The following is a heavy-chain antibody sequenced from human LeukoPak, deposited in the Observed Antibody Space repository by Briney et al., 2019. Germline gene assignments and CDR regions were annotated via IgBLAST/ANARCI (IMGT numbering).Heavy chain of an antibody. D-gene: IGHD1-26*01. CDR3: ARVKSYSGSYCADY. CDR1: GDSISSAGFY. V-gene: IGHV4-30-2*01. Sequence: SETLSLTCTVSGDSISSAGFYWSWIRQPPGRGLEWIGYIYHSGNTYYNSSLQSRVTISVDTPKNQLSLNLRSVTAADTAVYYCARVKSYSGSYCADYWGQGTLVTVSS. J-gene: IGHJ4*02. CDR2: IYHSGNT.